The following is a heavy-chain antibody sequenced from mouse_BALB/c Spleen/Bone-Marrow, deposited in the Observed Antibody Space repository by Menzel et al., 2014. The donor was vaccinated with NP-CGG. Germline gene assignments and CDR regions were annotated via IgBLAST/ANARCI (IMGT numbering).Heavy chain of an antibody. CDR2: IYPGNSDT. CDR1: GYTFTSYW. Sequence: VTLKESGTVLARPGASVKMSCKASGYTFTSYWMHWVKQRPGQGLEWIGAIYPGNSDTSYNQKFKGKAKLTAVTSTSTAYMELSSLTNEDSAVYYCTRVITTGSAWFAYWGQGTLVTVSA. J-gene: IGHJ3*01. D-gene: IGHD2-4*01. V-gene: IGHV1-5*01. CDR3: TRVITTGSAWFAY.